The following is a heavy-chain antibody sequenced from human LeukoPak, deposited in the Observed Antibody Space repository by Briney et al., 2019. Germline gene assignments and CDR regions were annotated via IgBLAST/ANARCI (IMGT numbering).Heavy chain of an antibody. CDR2: ISSSGSTI. Sequence: GGSLRLSCAASGFTFSDYYMSWIRQAPGKGLEWVSYISSSGSTIYYADSVKGRFTISRDNSKNTLYLQMNSLRAEDTAVYYCAKDPTITITPDYFDYWGQGTLVTVSS. V-gene: IGHV3-11*01. D-gene: IGHD3-10*01. J-gene: IGHJ4*02. CDR1: GFTFSDYY. CDR3: AKDPTITITPDYFDY.